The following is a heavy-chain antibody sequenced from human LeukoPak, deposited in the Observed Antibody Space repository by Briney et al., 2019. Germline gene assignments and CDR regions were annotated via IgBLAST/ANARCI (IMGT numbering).Heavy chain of an antibody. V-gene: IGHV3-15*01. D-gene: IGHD3-10*01. Sequence: PGGCLILSCAASGFTVSNAWGRWVRWARGKGLEWVGRIKNQTGSGKTHNPPPMKGRFTISSADSKNTLHLQMNSLNTEDTAVYYCTKDHGSGSYYFDYWGQGTLVTVSS. J-gene: IGHJ4*02. CDR1: GFTVSNAW. CDR3: TKDHGSGSYYFDY. CDR2: IKNQTGSGKT.